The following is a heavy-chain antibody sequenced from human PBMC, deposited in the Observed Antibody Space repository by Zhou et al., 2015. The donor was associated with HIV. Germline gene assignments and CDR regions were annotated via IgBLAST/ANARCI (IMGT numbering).Heavy chain of an antibody. CDR3: AKAQLGYSSSLPGDY. V-gene: IGHV3-7*03. CDR1: GFTFGDNY. D-gene: IGHD6-6*01. Sequence: VHLVESGGGLVQPGGSLRLSCTASGFTFGDNYMSWIRQAPGKGLEWVANINQDGSEKYYVDSLKGRFAISRDNAKTSLYLQMNSLRADDTALYYCAKAQLGYSSSLPGDYWGQGTLVTVSS. J-gene: IGHJ4*02. CDR2: INQDGSEK.